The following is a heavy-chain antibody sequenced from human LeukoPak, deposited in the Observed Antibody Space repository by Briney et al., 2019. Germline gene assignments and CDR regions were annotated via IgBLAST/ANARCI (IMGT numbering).Heavy chain of an antibody. CDR2: IYYSGST. D-gene: IGHD3-10*01. Sequence: PSETLSLTCTVSGGSISSSSYYWGWIRQPPGKGLEWIGSIYYSGSTYYNPSLKSRVTISVDTSKNQFSLKLSSVTAADTAVYYCAREVGSGSYPLDYWGQGTLVTVSS. J-gene: IGHJ4*02. V-gene: IGHV4-39*07. CDR3: AREVGSGSYPLDY. CDR1: GGSISSSSYY.